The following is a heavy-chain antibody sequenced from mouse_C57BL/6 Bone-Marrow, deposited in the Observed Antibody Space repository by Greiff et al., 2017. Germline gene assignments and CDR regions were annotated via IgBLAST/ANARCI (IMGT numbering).Heavy chain of an antibody. CDR1: GFTFSSYA. V-gene: IGHV5-4*01. CDR3: ARDEAQTYYFDY. J-gene: IGHJ2*01. CDR2: ISDGGSYT. Sequence: EVKLMESGGGLVKPGGSLKLSCAASGFTFSSYAMSWVRQTPEKRLEWVATISDGGSYTYYPDNVQGRFTISRDNAKNNLYLQMSHLKSEDTAMYYCARDEAQTYYFDYWGQGTTLTVSS.